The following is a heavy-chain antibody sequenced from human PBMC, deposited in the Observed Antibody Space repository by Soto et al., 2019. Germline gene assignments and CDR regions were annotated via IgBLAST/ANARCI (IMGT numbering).Heavy chain of an antibody. CDR3: ARGYCSSTSCYRPSYYYYGMDV. CDR2: IIPIFGTA. Sequence: SVKVSCKASGGTFSSYAISWVRQAPGQGLEWMGGIIPIFGTANYAQKFQGRVTITADESTSTAYMELSSLRSEDTAVYYCARGYCSSTSCYRPSYYYYGMDVWGQGTTVTVSS. V-gene: IGHV1-69*13. CDR1: GGTFSSYA. D-gene: IGHD2-2*02. J-gene: IGHJ6*02.